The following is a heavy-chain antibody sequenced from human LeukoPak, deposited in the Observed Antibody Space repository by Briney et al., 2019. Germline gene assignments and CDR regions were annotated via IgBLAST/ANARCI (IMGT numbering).Heavy chain of an antibody. CDR3: ARPLADSILTGYYADNWFDP. D-gene: IGHD3-9*01. V-gene: IGHV1-2*02. Sequence: ASVKVSCKSSGSTFTSFGISWVRQAPGQGLEWMGWINPNSGGTNYAQKFQGRVTMTRDTSISTAYMELSRLRSDDTAVYYCARPLADSILTGYYADNWFDPWGQGTLVTVSS. J-gene: IGHJ5*02. CDR2: INPNSGGT. CDR1: GSTFTSFG.